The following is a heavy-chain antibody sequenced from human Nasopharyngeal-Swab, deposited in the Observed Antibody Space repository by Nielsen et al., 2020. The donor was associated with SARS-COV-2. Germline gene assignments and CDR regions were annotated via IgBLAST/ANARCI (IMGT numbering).Heavy chain of an antibody. V-gene: IGHV1-46*01. Sequence: ASVKVSCKASGYTFTSYYMHWVRQAPGQGLEWMGIINPSGGSTSYAQKFQGRVTMTRDTSTSTVYMELSNLRSEDTAVYYCARDRYYYDSSGYSVRFCDYWGQGTLVTVSS. CDR1: GYTFTSYY. J-gene: IGHJ4*02. D-gene: IGHD3-22*01. CDR2: INPSGGST. CDR3: ARDRYYYDSSGYSVRFCDY.